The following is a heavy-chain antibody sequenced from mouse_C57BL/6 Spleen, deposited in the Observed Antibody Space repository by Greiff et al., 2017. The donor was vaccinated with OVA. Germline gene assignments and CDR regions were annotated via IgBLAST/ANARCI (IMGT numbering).Heavy chain of an antibody. D-gene: IGHD1-1*01. Sequence: VQLKESGPGLVKPSQSLSLTCSVTGYSITSGYYWNWIRQFPGNKLEWMGYISYDGSNNYNPSLKNRISITRDTSKNQFFLKLNSVTTEDTATYYCARGDTTVVEYYFDYWGQGTTLTVSS. CDR1: GYSITSGYY. V-gene: IGHV3-6*01. CDR2: ISYDGSN. CDR3: ARGDTTVVEYYFDY. J-gene: IGHJ2*01.